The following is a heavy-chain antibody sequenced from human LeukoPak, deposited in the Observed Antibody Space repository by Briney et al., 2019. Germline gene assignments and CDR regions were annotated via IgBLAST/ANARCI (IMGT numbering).Heavy chain of an antibody. V-gene: IGHV3-23*01. CDR3: ARGTYVVVIAHVINYYYMDV. J-gene: IGHJ6*03. CDR2: ITNSGGST. Sequence: GGSLRLSCAASGFTFSSYTLAWVRQAAGKGLEWVSSITNSGGSTYYADSVKGRFTISRDNSKNTLFLQMNGLRAEDTAVYYCARGTYVVVIAHVINYYYMDVWGKGTTVTVSS. CDR1: GFTFSSYT. D-gene: IGHD2-21*01.